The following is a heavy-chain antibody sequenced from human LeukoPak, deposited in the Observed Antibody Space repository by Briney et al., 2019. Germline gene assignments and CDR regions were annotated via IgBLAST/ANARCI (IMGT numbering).Heavy chain of an antibody. D-gene: IGHD5-24*01. CDR3: ARGRDRSKAGDH. Sequence: PSETLSLTCAVYGGYCDDYYCSWIRQPPGKGLECIGENHPHGMFYYNSSLMSRVTISIDTSKTQFSLRQTSVTATDTAFYYCARGRDRSKAGDHWGQGSLVTVSS. CDR1: GGYCDDYY. V-gene: IGHV4-34*01. CDR2: NHPHGMF. J-gene: IGHJ4*02.